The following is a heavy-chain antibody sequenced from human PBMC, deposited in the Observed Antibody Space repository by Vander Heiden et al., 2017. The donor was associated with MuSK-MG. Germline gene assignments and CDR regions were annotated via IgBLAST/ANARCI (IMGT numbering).Heavy chain of an antibody. V-gene: IGHV3-64D*06. CDR3: VGRGYCSGGSCYLDY. D-gene: IGHD2-15*01. J-gene: IGHJ4*02. Sequence: EVQLVESGGGLVQPGGSLRLSCSASGFTFSSYAMHRVRQAPGKGLEVVSAISSNGGSTYYADSVKGRFTISRDNSKNTLYLQMSSLRAEDTAVYYCVGRGYCSGGSCYLDYWGQGTLVTVSS. CDR2: ISSNGGST. CDR1: GFTFSSYA.